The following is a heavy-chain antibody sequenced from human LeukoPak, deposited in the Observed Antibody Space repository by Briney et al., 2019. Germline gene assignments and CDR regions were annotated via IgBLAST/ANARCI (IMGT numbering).Heavy chain of an antibody. CDR3: ARGGRDFWSGYYGLYYFDY. D-gene: IGHD3-3*01. CDR2: ISDSGGST. CDR1: GFSLSRYA. J-gene: IGHJ4*02. Sequence: PGGSLRLSCAVSGFSLSRYAMSWVRKAPGKGLEWVSAISDSGGSTYYADSVKGRFTISRENAKNSLYLQMNSLRAGDTAVYYCARGGRDFWSGYYGLYYFDYWGQGTLVTVSS. V-gene: IGHV3-23*01.